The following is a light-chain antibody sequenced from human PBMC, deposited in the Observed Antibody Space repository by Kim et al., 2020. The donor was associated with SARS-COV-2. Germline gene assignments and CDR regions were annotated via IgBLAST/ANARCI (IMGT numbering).Light chain of an antibody. V-gene: IGKV1-5*01. CDR1: QSISSW. Sequence: SAVVGGRVTNTWRSSQSISSWLDLYQQNPGKAPRLLMCDAYSWESGVPSRFSGSGSGTEFTRTISSLQPDDFAAYYWQQYYSRGSFGQGTKVDIK. J-gene: IGKJ1*01. CDR3: QQYYSRGS. CDR2: DAY.